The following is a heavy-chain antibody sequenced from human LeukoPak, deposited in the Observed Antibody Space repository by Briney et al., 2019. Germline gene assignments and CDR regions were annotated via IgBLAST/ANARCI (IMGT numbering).Heavy chain of an antibody. CDR3: ARALGYCSGGSCYGYYYGMDV. D-gene: IGHD2-15*01. J-gene: IGHJ6*02. CDR2: IYYSGST. V-gene: IGHV4-61*01. CDR1: GGSVSSGSYY. Sequence: SETLSLTCTVSGGSVSSGSYYRSWIRQPPGKGLEWIGYIYYSGSTNYNPSLKSRVTISVDTSKNQFSLKLSSVTAADTAVYYCARALGYCSGGSCYGYYYGMDVWGQGTTVTVSS.